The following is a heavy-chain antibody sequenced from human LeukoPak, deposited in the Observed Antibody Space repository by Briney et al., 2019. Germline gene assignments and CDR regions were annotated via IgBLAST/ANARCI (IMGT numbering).Heavy chain of an antibody. Sequence: SETLSLTCTVSGGSISSSSYYWGWIRQPPGKGLEWIGSIYYSGSTYYNPSLKSRVTISVDTSKNQFSLTLSSVTAADTAVYYCAVAANFNWFDPWGQGTLVTVS. J-gene: IGHJ5*02. CDR2: IYYSGST. D-gene: IGHD6-6*01. CDR1: GGSISSSSYY. CDR3: AVAANFNWFDP. V-gene: IGHV4-39*01.